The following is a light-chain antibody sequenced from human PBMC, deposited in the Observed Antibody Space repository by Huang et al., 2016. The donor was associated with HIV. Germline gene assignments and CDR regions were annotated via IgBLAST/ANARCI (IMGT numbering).Light chain of an antibody. J-gene: IGKJ2*01. V-gene: IGKV1-39*01. Sequence: DIQMTQFPTSLSASVEDRVTITCRAGQAIDKYLNWYQQKSGRAPRLLIYGASKLQNGVPSRFSGRASGTHFSLTINSLQPDDSAIYYCQQSYRTPRTFGQGTNLEI. CDR2: GAS. CDR1: QAIDKY. CDR3: QQSYRTPRT.